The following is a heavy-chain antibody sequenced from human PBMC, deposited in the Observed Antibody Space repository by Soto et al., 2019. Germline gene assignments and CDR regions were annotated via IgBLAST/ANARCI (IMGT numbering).Heavy chain of an antibody. D-gene: IGHD3-22*01. V-gene: IGHV4-59*01. CDR3: ARDSVGYDSSGYPYS. J-gene: IGHJ1*01. Sequence: PSETLSLTCTVSGGSISSYYWSWIRQPPGKGLEWIGYIYYSGSTNYNPSLKSRVTISVDTSKNQFSLKLSSVTAADTAVYYCARDSVGYDSSGYPYSWGQGTLVTISS. CDR1: GGSISSYY. CDR2: IYYSGST.